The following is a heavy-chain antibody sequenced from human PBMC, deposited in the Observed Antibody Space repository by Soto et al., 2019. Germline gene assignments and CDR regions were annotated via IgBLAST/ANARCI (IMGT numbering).Heavy chain of an antibody. CDR2: ISWNSGSI. V-gene: IGHV3-9*01. D-gene: IGHD5-12*01. J-gene: IGHJ4*02. CDR3: AKAAMATIAHFDY. CDR1: GFTFDDYA. Sequence: EVQLVESGGGLVQPGRSLRLSCAASGFTFDDYAMHWVRQAPGKGLEWVSGISWNSGSIGYADSVKGRFTISRDNAKNSLYLQMNSLRAEDTALYYCAKAAMATIAHFDYWGQGTLVTVSS.